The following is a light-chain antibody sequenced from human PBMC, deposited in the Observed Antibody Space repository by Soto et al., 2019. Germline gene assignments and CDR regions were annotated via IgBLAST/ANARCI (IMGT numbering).Light chain of an antibody. CDR1: NSNIGAGYD. J-gene: IGLJ1*01. CDR2: GNS. V-gene: IGLV1-40*01. Sequence: QSVLTQPPSASGTPGQRVTISCSGSNSNIGAGYDVHWYQQLPGTAPKLLIYGNSNRPSGVPDRFSGSKSGTSASLAITGLQAEDEADYYCQSYDSSLSGSLFGTGTKVTVL. CDR3: QSYDSSLSGSL.